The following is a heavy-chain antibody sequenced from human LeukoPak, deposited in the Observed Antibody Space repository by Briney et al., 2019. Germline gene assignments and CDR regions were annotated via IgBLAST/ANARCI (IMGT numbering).Heavy chain of an antibody. J-gene: IGHJ4*02. V-gene: IGHV4-34*01. D-gene: IGHD3-10*01. CDR3: ARERNYYGSGRLDY. CDR1: GGSFSGYY. CDR2: INHSGST. Sequence: SETLSLTCAVYGGSFSGYYWSWIRQPPRKGLEWIGEINHSGSTNYNPSLKSRVTISVDTSKNQFSLKLSSVTAADTAVYYCARERNYYGSGRLDYWGQGTLVTVSS.